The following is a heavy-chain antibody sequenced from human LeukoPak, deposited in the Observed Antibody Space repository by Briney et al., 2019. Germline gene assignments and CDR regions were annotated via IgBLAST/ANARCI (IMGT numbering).Heavy chain of an antibody. CDR1: GFTFSSYA. J-gene: IGHJ4*02. CDR3: AKDGGSLGEVRD. D-gene: IGHD3-16*01. V-gene: IGHV3-23*01. CDR2: ISGSGGST. Sequence: LAGGSLRLSCAASGFTFSSYAMSWVRQAPGKGLEWVSAISGSGGSTYYADSVKGRFTISRDNSKNTLYLHMNSLRAEDTAVYYCAKDGGSLGEVRDWGQGTLVTVSS.